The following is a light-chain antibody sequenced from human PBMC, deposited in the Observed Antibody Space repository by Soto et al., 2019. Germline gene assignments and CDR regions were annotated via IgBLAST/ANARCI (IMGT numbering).Light chain of an antibody. CDR1: ESLSTY. Sequence: EIVMTQSPATLSVSPGERVTLSCRASESLSTYLAWYQQKPGQAPRLLIYGASTKATGIPARFSGSGSATDFTPPIRRLQSEDFSVYFWSKYYGWPFTFGQGNQPEI. V-gene: IGKV3-15*01. J-gene: IGKJ2*01. CDR2: GAS. CDR3: SKYYGWPFT.